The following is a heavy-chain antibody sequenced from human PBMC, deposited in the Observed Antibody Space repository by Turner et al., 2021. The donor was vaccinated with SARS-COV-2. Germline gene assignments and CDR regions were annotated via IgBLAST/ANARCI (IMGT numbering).Heavy chain of an antibody. J-gene: IGHJ2*01. CDR2: IYSGGST. CDR1: GFTVSSNY. V-gene: IGHV3-66*01. CDR3: ARDLSDYWYFDL. Sequence: EVQLVESGGGLVRPGGSLSLSCAASGFTVSSNYISWVRQAPGKGLGWVSVIYSGGSTYYADSVKGRFTISRDNSKNTLYLQMNGLRAEDTAMFYCARDLSDYWYFDLWGRGTLVTVSS.